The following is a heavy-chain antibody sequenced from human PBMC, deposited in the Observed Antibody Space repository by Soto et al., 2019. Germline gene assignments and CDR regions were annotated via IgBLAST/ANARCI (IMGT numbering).Heavy chain of an antibody. V-gene: IGHV3-64D*06. Sequence: AGSLGLSCSASGFTFSTYAMHWVRQAPGVGLEYIAGITSNGRTTSYKDSVKGRFIISRDNSESTLYLQMSSLRFDDTAVYFCVKDHRASAGIGKYNWLDLRGKQSRV. CDR3: VKDHRASAGIGKYNWLDL. D-gene: IGHD6-13*01. CDR2: ITSNGRTT. J-gene: IGHJ5*02. CDR1: GFTFSTYA.